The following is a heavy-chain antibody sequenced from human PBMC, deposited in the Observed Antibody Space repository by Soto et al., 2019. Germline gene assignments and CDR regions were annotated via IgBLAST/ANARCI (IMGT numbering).Heavy chain of an antibody. V-gene: IGHV1-46*01. D-gene: IGHD5-18*01. CDR3: ARRQSDTAMVDLSYYYYVMDV. CDR2: INPSGGST. J-gene: IGHJ6*02. CDR1: GYTFTSYY. Sequence: GSSVKVSCKASGYTFTSYYMHWVRQAPGQGLEWMGIINPSGGSTSYAQKFQGRVTMTRDTSTSTVYMELSSLRSEDTAVYYCARRQSDTAMVDLSYYYYVMDVWDQGTPVTFA.